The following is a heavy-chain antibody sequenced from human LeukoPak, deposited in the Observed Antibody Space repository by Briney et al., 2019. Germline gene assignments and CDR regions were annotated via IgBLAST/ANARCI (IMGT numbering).Heavy chain of an antibody. D-gene: IGHD5-18*01. Sequence: SETLSLTCAVSGGSISSGGYSWSWLRQPPGNGLEWIGYIYHSGSTYYNPSLKSRVTISVDRSKNQFSLKLSSVTAADTAVYYCAREGYSYGPSFDYWGQGTLVTVSS. CDR3: AREGYSYGPSFDY. CDR2: IYHSGST. CDR1: GGSISSGGYS. J-gene: IGHJ4*02. V-gene: IGHV4-30-2*01.